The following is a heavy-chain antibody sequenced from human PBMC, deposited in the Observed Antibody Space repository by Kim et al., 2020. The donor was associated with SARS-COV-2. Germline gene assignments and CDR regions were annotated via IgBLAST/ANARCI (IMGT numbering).Heavy chain of an antibody. V-gene: IGHV3-7*03. CDR2: IKQDAYET. Sequence: PGGSLRLSCAASEFTFSTHWMTWVRQAPGKGLEWVASIKQDAYETYYVDSVRGRFTISRDNADNLLHLQMDSLRDEDTAVYYCARGVAVAPHYYYHYGMDVWGQGTTVTVSS. J-gene: IGHJ6*02. D-gene: IGHD6-19*01. CDR1: EFTFSTHW. CDR3: ARGVAVAPHYYYHYGMDV.